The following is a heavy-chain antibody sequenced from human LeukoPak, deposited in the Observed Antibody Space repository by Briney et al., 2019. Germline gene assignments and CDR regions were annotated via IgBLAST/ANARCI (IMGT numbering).Heavy chain of an antibody. D-gene: IGHD5-24*01. Sequence: NPSETLSLTCTVSHDSISNYYWSWIRQSPGEGLEWIGYVYVSGSTNYNPSLESRVAMSLDTSKNQFTLKLSSVTAADTAVYYCARKGQQRIDEGNFDYWGQGTLVTVSS. CDR1: HDSISNYY. J-gene: IGHJ4*02. CDR3: ARKGQQRIDEGNFDY. CDR2: VYVSGST. V-gene: IGHV4-59*08.